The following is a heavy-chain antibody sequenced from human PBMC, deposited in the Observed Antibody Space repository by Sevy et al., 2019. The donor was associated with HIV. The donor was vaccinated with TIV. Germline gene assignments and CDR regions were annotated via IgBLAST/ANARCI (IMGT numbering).Heavy chain of an antibody. J-gene: IGHJ3*01. CDR1: GYSFTAYW. V-gene: IGHV5-51*01. Sequence: GESLKISCKASGYSFTAYWIGWVRHMPGKGLTWMGILFPGNSDVRSFEGHVTVSVDKSVNTAYLQSGSLKASDSAIYYCARGGHLPLDAFNLWGQGTMVTVSS. CDR3: ARGGHLPLDAFNL. D-gene: IGHD2-15*01. CDR2: LFPGNSDV.